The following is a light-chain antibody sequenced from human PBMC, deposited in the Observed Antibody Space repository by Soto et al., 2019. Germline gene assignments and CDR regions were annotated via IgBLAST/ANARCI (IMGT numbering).Light chain of an antibody. V-gene: IGKV1-39*01. CDR2: GAS. Sequence: DIQMTQSPSSLSASLGDRVTITCRASQSVDTYLDWYHQNPGKAPKLLIYGASSLESGVPSRFSGSGSGTHFTPTISSLQPEDFATYFCQQSYSIPYTFGQGTKLEIK. CDR1: QSVDTY. J-gene: IGKJ2*01. CDR3: QQSYSIPYT.